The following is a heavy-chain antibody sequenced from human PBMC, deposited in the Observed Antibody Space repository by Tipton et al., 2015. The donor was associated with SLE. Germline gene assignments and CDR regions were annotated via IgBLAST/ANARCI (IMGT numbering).Heavy chain of an antibody. CDR1: GGSISSSSYY. J-gene: IGHJ5*02. CDR3: ARGRTYYDFWSGYLGNWFDP. D-gene: IGHD3-3*01. V-gene: IGHV4-39*07. CDR2: IYYSGST. Sequence: TLSLTCTVSGGSISSSSYYWGWIRQPPGKGLEWIGSIYYSGSTYYHPSLKSRVTISVDTSKNQFSLKLSSVTAADTAVYYCARGRTYYDFWSGYLGNWFDPWGQGTLVTVSS.